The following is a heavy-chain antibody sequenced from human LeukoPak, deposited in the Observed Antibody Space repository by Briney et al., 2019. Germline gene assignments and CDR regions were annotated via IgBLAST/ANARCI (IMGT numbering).Heavy chain of an antibody. J-gene: IGHJ6*02. CDR2: IKQDGSEK. CDR1: GFTFSSYW. D-gene: IGHD3-10*01. V-gene: IGHV3-7*01. Sequence: GGSLRLSCAASGFTFSSYWMSWVRQAPGKGLEWVANIKQDGSEKYYVDSVKGRFTISRDNAKNSLYLQMNSLRAEDTAVYYCAKDLFSYYYGSGSPSYNYGMDVWGQGTTVTVSS. CDR3: AKDLFSYYYGSGSPSYNYGMDV.